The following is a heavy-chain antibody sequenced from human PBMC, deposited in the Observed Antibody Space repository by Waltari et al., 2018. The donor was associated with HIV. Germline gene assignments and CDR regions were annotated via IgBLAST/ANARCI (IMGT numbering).Heavy chain of an antibody. V-gene: IGHV5-51*03. D-gene: IGHD3-22*01. CDR1: GYTFTNYW. CDR3: ARLFYYDTTGYINNAFDI. Sequence: EVQLVQSGAEVRKSGESLKNSCKAAGYTFTNYWTPWVRQMSGEGLEWMGIIYPFDSDTRYNPSFEGQITISADKSLATAYLEWSNLNASDAAIYYCARLFYYDTTGYINNAFDIWGQGTVVTVS. CDR2: IYPFDSDT. J-gene: IGHJ3*02.